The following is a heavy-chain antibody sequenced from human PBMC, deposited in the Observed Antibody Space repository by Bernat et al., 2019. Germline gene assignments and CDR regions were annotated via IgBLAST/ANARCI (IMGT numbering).Heavy chain of an antibody. V-gene: IGHV4-59*08. D-gene: IGHD3-16*01. CDR2: IYYSGST. J-gene: IGHJ6*02. CDR3: ARQGGDSPVDYYYYGMDV. Sequence: QVQLQESGPGLVKPSETLSLTCTVSGGSISSYYWSWIRQPPGKGLEWIGYIYYSGSTNYNPSLKSRVTISVDTSKNQFSLKLSSVTAADTAVYYCARQGGDSPVDYYYYGMDVWGQGTTVTVSS. CDR1: GGSISSYY.